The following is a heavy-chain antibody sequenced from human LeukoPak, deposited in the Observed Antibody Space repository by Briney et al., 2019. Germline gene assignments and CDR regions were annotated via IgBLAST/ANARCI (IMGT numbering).Heavy chain of an antibody. CDR1: GYTFTGYY. CDR3: AREFYYYDSSGYYENWFDP. V-gene: IGHV1-2*02. Sequence: ASVKVSCKASGYTFTGYYMHWVRQAPGQGLEWMGWINPNSGGTNYAQKFQGRVTMTRDTSISTAYMELSRLRSDDTAAYYCAREFYYYDSSGYYENWFDPRGQGTLVTVSS. CDR2: INPNSGGT. D-gene: IGHD3-22*01. J-gene: IGHJ5*02.